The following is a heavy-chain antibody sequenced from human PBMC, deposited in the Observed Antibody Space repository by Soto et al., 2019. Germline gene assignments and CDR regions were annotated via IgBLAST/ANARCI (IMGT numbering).Heavy chain of an antibody. J-gene: IGHJ5*02. V-gene: IGHV4-30-2*01. D-gene: IGHD4-17*01. CDR1: GGSISSGGYS. CDR2: IYHSGST. CDR3: ARGRWRPHWFDP. Sequence: PSETLSLTCAVSGGSISSGGYSWSWIRQPPGKGLEWIGYIYHSGSTYYNPSLKSRVTISVDRSKNQFSLKLSSVTAADTAVYYCARGRWRPHWFDPWGQGTLVTVSS.